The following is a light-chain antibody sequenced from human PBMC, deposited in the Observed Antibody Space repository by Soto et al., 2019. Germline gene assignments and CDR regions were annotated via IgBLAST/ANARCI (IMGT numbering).Light chain of an antibody. CDR1: QSITTY. J-gene: IGKJ2*01. CDR3: QQSYRNPYT. CDR2: AAS. Sequence: DIQMTQSPSSLSVSVGDRVTITCRASQSITTYLNWYQQKPGKAPNLLVYAASSLQSGVPSRFSGSGSGTDFTLTISSLQPEDFATYYCQQSYRNPYTFGQGTKLEIK. V-gene: IGKV1-39*01.